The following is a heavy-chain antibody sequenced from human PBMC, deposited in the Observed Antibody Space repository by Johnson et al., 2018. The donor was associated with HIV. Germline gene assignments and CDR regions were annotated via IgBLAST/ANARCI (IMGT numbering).Heavy chain of an antibody. CDR1: GFTFSDYY. CDR2: ISSSGGTI. J-gene: IGHJ3*02. CDR3: ARCLMVITWVESFDI. V-gene: IGHV3-11*04. Sequence: QVQLVESGGGLVKPGGSLRLSCAASGFTFSDYYMSWIRQAPGKGLEWVSYISSSGGTIYYADSVKGRFTISRDNSKNTLFLQMNSLRAEDTAVYYCARCLMVITWVESFDIWGQGTMVTVSS. D-gene: IGHD3-22*01.